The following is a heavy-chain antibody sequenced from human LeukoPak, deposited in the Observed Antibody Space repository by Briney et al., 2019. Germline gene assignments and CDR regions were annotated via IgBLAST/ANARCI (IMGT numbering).Heavy chain of an antibody. D-gene: IGHD4-17*01. V-gene: IGHV3-48*01. CDR2: INASSSTI. CDR1: GFRFSTYN. Sequence: GGSLMQSCAAPGFRFSTYNINWVPQASAKGLERVSYINASSSTIHYADAVRRRLTVPRHNAKNSVYLQMTSLRAEHTAVYYCARDYGDYVSHWHYMYVWGNGTTVTVSS. CDR3: ARDYGDYVSHWHYMYV. J-gene: IGHJ6*03.